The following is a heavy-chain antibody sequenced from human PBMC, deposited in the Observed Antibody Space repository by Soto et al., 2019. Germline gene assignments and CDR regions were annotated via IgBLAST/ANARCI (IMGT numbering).Heavy chain of an antibody. J-gene: IGHJ3*02. CDR1: CGSISSYY. D-gene: IGHD5-12*01. V-gene: IGHV4-59*01. CDR3: ARAERGVVATIIDAFDI. CDR2: IYYSGST. Sequence: SETLSLTCTVSCGSISSYYWSWIRQPPGKGLEWIGYIYYSGSTNYNPSLKSRVTISVDTSKNQFSLKLSSVTAADTAVYYCARAERGVVATIIDAFDIWGQGTMVTVSS.